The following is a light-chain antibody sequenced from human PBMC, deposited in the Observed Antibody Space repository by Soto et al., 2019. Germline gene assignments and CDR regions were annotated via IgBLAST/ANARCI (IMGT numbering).Light chain of an antibody. V-gene: IGKV1-39*01. CDR3: QQSSTTPIR. Sequence: DIQMTQCPSSLSSSLVDIVIIPCRASQTISSHLNWYQQKPGKAPNLLVYAASSLQSGVPSRFTGSGSGTDFTLTISSLQPEDFATYFCQQSSTTPIRFGQGARLEI. CDR1: QTISSH. CDR2: AAS. J-gene: IGKJ5*01.